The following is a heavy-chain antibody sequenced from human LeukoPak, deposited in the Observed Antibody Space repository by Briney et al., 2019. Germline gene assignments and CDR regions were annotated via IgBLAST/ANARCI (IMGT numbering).Heavy chain of an antibody. CDR3: AKMEVVTADDKYFQY. CDR2: IGSSGGST. D-gene: IGHD2-21*02. Sequence: GGSLRLSCAASGFTFSDYYMSWVRQAPGKGLEWVSVIGSSGGSTYYADSVKGRFTISRDNSKNTLYLQMNSLRAEDTAVYYCAKMEVVTADDKYFQYWGQGTLVTASS. CDR1: GFTFSDYY. J-gene: IGHJ1*01. V-gene: IGHV3-23*01.